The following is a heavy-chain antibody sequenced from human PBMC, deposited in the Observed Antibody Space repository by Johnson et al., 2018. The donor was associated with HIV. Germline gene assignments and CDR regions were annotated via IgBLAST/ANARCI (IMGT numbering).Heavy chain of an antibody. Sequence: EVQLVESGGGLVQPGRSLRLSCAASGFTFDDYAMHWVRQAPGKGLEWVSGISWNSGSIGYADSVKGRFTISRDNSKNTLYLQMNSLRVEDTAMYYCAKARSLLDYGGFDAFDIWGQGTLVIVSS. D-gene: IGHD4-23*01. J-gene: IGHJ3*02. CDR1: GFTFDDYA. V-gene: IGHV3-9*01. CDR3: AKARSLLDYGGFDAFDI. CDR2: ISWNSGSI.